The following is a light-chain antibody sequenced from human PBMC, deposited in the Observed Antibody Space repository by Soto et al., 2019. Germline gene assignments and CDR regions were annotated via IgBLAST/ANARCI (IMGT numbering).Light chain of an antibody. CDR1: QSISRQ. CDR3: LQYQTYWT. CDR2: PAS. J-gene: IGKJ1*01. V-gene: IGKV1-5*03. Sequence: DIQMTQSPSTLSASVGDRVSITCRASQSISRQLAWYQQKPGKAPNLLIYPASNLETGGPSRFTGSGSGTEFALTISSLQPDGLAAYYCLQYQTYWTFGQGTKVEVK.